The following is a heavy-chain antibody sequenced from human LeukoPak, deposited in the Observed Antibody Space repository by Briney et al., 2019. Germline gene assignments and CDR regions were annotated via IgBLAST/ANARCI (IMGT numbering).Heavy chain of an antibody. CDR1: GGSISSGDYY. CDR2: IYYSGRT. V-gene: IGHV4-30-4*08. D-gene: IGHD5-18*01. Sequence: SETLSLTCTVSGGSISSGDYYWHWIRQPPGTGLEWIGYIYYSGRTYYNPSLKSRFTISVDTSKNQFSLKLSSVNAADTAVYYCARSDTAMVTGYWGQGTPVTVSS. CDR3: ARSDTAMVTGY. J-gene: IGHJ4*02.